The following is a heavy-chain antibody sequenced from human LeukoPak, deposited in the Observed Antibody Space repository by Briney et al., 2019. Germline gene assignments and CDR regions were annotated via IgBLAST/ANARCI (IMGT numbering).Heavy chain of an antibody. V-gene: IGHV3-15*01. CDR3: TTERAGYDFDY. CDR1: GFTFSNAY. D-gene: IGHD5-12*01. Sequence: PGGSLRLSCAASGFTFSNAYMTWVRQAPGKGLEWVGRTKRKTDGGTAVYAAPVKGRFTISRDDSKNTLYLQMNSLKTEDTAVYYCTTERAGYDFDYWGQGTLVTVSS. J-gene: IGHJ4*02. CDR2: TKRKTDGGTA.